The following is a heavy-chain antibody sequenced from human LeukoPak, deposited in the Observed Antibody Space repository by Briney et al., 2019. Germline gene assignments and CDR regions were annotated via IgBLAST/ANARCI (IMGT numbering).Heavy chain of an antibody. CDR2: IYHSGST. V-gene: IGHV4-38-2*02. Sequence: SETLSLTCTVSGYSISSGYYWGWIRQPPGKGLEWIGSIYHSGSTYYNPSLKSRVTISVDTSKNQFSLKLSSVTAADTAVYYCARDQVSRKVVPKGEYYYYYYGMDVWGQGTTVTVSS. CDR1: GYSISSGYY. CDR3: ARDQVSRKVVPKGEYYYYYYGMDV. J-gene: IGHJ6*02. D-gene: IGHD2-2*01.